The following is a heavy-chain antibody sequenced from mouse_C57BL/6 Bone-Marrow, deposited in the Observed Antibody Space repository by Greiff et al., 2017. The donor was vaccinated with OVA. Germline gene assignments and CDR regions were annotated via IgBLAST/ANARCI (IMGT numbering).Heavy chain of an antibody. V-gene: IGHV1-63*01. CDR3: ARITTVVADY. Sequence: QVQLKESGAELVRPGTSVKMSCKASGYTFTNYWIGWAKQRPGHGLEWIGDIYPGGGYTNYNEKFKGKATLTADKSSSTAYMQFSSLTSEDSAIYYCARITTVVADYWGQVTTLTVSS. CDR2: IYPGGGYT. CDR1: GYTFTNYW. D-gene: IGHD1-1*01. J-gene: IGHJ2*01.